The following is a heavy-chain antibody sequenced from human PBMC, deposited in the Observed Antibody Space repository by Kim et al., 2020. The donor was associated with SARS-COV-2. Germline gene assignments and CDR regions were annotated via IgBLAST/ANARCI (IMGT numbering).Heavy chain of an antibody. Sequence: GGSLRLSCAASGFTFSSYSMNWVRQAPGKGLEWVSSISSSSSYIYYADSVKGRFTISRDNAKNSLYLQMNSLRAEDTAVYYCARATYYYDSSGYYPDYWGQGTLVTVSS. CDR3: ARATYYYDSSGYYPDY. V-gene: IGHV3-21*01. J-gene: IGHJ4*02. CDR1: GFTFSSYS. CDR2: ISSSSSYI. D-gene: IGHD3-22*01.